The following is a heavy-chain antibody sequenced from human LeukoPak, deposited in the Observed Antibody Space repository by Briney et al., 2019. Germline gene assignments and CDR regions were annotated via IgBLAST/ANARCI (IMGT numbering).Heavy chain of an antibody. CDR2: ISAYNGNT. CDR3: ARDHNYGGNSRPGNFDY. V-gene: IGHV1-18*01. J-gene: IGHJ4*02. Sequence: KPGASVKVSCKASGYTFTSYGISWVRQAPGQGLEWMGWISAYNGNTNYAQKLQGRVTMTTDTSTSTAYMELRSLRSDDTAVYYCARDHNYGGNSRPGNFDYWGQGTLVTVSS. CDR1: GYTFTSYG. D-gene: IGHD4-23*01.